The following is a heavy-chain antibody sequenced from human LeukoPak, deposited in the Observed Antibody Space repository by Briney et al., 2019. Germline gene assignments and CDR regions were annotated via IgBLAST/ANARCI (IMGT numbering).Heavy chain of an antibody. J-gene: IGHJ4*02. V-gene: IGHV1-8*01. CDR1: GYTFTSYD. D-gene: IGHD3-10*01. CDR3: ARVVIVRGVPWIDY. Sequence: ASVKVSCKASGYTFTSYDINWVRQATGQGLEWMGWMNPNSGNTGYAQKFQGRVTMTRNTSISTAYMELSSLRSEDTAVYYCARVVIVRGVPWIDYWGQGTLVTVSS. CDR2: MNPNSGNT.